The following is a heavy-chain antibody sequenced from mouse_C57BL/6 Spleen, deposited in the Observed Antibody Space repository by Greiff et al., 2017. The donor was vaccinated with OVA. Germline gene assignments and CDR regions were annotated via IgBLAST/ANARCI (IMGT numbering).Heavy chain of an antibody. Sequence: QVHVKQSGAELVKPGASVKLSCKASGYTFTSYWMQWVKQRPGQGLEWIGEIDPSDSYTNYNQKFKGKATLTVDTSSSTAYMQLSSLTSEDSAVYYCAINYYGSSPRYFDVWGTGTTVTVSS. J-gene: IGHJ1*03. V-gene: IGHV1-50*01. CDR3: AINYYGSSPRYFDV. CDR2: IDPSDSYT. CDR1: GYTFTSYW. D-gene: IGHD1-1*01.